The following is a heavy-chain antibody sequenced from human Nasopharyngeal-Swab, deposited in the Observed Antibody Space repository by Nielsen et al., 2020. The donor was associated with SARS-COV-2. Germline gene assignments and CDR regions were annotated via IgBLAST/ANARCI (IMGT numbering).Heavy chain of an antibody. CDR1: GFTFSSYW. CDR3: ARYFPRPLDFWNHLSVSHLLYYYGMGV. V-gene: IGHV3-74*01. J-gene: IGHJ6*02. Sequence: GESLKISCAASGFTFSSYWMHWVRQAPGKGLVWVSRINSDGSSTSYADSVKGRFTISRDNAKNTLYLQMNSLRAEDTAVYYCARYFPRPLDFWNHLSVSHLLYYYGMGVWGQGTTVTVSS. CDR2: INSDGSST. D-gene: IGHD3-3*01.